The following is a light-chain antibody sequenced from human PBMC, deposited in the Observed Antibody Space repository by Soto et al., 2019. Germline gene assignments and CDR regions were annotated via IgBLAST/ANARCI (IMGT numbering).Light chain of an antibody. CDR3: QQRSNWPQIT. Sequence: EIVLTQSPGTLSLSPVERATLSCRASQSVSSSYLAWYQQKPGQAPRLLIYGASSRATGIPDRFSGSGSGTDFTLTISSLEPEDFAVYYCQQRSNWPQITFGQGTRLEIK. CDR1: QSVSSSY. J-gene: IGKJ5*01. CDR2: GAS. V-gene: IGKV3D-20*02.